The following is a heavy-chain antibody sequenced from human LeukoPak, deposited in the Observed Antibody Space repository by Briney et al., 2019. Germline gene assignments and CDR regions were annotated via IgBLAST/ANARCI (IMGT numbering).Heavy chain of an antibody. CDR2: INPNSGGT. V-gene: IGHV1-2*02. CDR3: ALHTSHFYLDY. Sequence: ASVKVSCKASGYTFTGYYMHWVRQAPGQGLEWMGWINPNSGGTNYAQMFQGRVTVTRDTSINTAYMELTRLTSDDTAVYYCALHTSHFYLDYWGQGTLVTVSS. D-gene: IGHD2-2*01. CDR1: GYTFTGYY. J-gene: IGHJ4*02.